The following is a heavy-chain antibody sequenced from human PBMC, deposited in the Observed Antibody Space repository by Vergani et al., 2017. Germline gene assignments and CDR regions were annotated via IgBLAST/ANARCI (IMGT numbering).Heavy chain of an antibody. Sequence: QMQLQESGPGLVKPSETLSLTCSVSGVSISINHYYWNWFRQSPEKGLEWIGYIHYSGSTNYNPSLETRVTISGDTSKNQFSLKLNSVTAADTAVYYCGRVADFYGLGSRLLDLWGQGILVTVSS. J-gene: IGHJ5*02. CDR3: GRVADFYGLGSRLLDL. V-gene: IGHV4-61*01. CDR1: GVSISINHYY. CDR2: IHYSGST. D-gene: IGHD3-10*01.